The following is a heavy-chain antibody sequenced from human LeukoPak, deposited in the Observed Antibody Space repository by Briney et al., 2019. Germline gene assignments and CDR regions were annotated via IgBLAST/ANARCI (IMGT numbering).Heavy chain of an antibody. Sequence: WVSTISGRGGNTYFSDSVKGRFTISRDNSKNTLYLQMNSLRAEDTAVYYCAKDRSFFDYWGQGTLVTVSS. CDR2: ISGRGGNT. J-gene: IGHJ4*02. V-gene: IGHV3-23*01. CDR3: AKDRSFFDY.